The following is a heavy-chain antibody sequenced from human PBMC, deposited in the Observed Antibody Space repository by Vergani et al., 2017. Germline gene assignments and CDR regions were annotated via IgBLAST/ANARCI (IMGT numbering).Heavy chain of an antibody. V-gene: IGHV5-51*03. CDR1: GYSFSRNW. Sequence: EVQLEQSGAAVKKPGESLEISCKGSGYSFSRNWIAWVRERPGQGLEWMGMIYPGNSETRNNPSVRGQVTMSVNKSISTAYLQWSSLKASDSAMYYCARVYCRGMSCAGTDYFYHIDVWGKGTTVTVS. D-gene: IGHD3/OR15-3a*01. J-gene: IGHJ6*03. CDR3: ARVYCRGMSCAGTDYFYHIDV. CDR2: IYPGNSET.